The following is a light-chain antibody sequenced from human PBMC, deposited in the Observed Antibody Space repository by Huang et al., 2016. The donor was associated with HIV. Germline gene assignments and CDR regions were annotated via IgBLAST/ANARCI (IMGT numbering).Light chain of an antibody. CDR1: QSLLYNSNNKNY. CDR2: WAS. J-gene: IGKJ2*01. V-gene: IGKV4-1*01. CDR3: QQHYSSPPT. Sequence: DIVMTQSPDSLAVSLGARATINRKSSQSLLYNSNNKNYLAWYHQKPGQPPNLLIYWASSRKSGVPDRFSGSGSETDFTLTISSLQAEDVAVYYCQQHYSSPPTFGQGTKLEIK.